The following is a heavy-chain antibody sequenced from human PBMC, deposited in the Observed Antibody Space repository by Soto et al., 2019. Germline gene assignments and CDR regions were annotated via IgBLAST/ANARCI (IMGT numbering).Heavy chain of an antibody. CDR1: GYSFTRYW. D-gene: IGHD3-3*01. J-gene: IGHJ6*01. V-gene: IGHV5-10-1*01. CDR3: ARYELDV. CDR2: IDPSDSYN. Sequence: LRISGTASGYSFTRYWISWVRQMPGKGLEWMGRIDPSDSYNNYSPSFQGHVTISADKSISTAYLQWSSLKASDTAMYYFARYELDVWGQGTTVTVSS.